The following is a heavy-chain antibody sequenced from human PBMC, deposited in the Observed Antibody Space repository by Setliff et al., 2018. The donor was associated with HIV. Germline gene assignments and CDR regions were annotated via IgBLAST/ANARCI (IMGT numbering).Heavy chain of an antibody. D-gene: IGHD1-7*01. CDR3: ARVALSVTRTTRRAFDI. Sequence: SVKVSCKTSGGTISNFAVSWVRQAPGQGLEWMGGIMPVLGITERSPKFRHRLTITADESTNTVHMELSSLTSEDTAVYYCARVALSVTRTTRRAFDIWGQGTMVTV. V-gene: IGHV1-69*10. CDR1: GGTISNFA. J-gene: IGHJ3*02. CDR2: IMPVLGIT.